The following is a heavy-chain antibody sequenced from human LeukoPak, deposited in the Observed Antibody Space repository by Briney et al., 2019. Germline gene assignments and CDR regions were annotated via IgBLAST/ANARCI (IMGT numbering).Heavy chain of an antibody. CDR3: ATITMGGSGYDY. J-gene: IGHJ4*02. Sequence: ASVKVSSKVSGYTLTELSMHWVRQAPGKGLEWMGGFYPEDGETIYAQKFQGRVTMTEDTSTDTAYMELSSLRSEDTAAYYCATITMGGSGYDYWGQGTLVTVSS. V-gene: IGHV1-24*01. D-gene: IGHD3-10*01. CDR1: GYTLTELS. CDR2: FYPEDGET.